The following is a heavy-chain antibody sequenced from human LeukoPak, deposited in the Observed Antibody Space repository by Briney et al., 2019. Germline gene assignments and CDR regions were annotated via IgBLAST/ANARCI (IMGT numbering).Heavy chain of an antibody. Sequence: PSETLSLTCAVSGGSISSSNWWSWVRQPPGKGLEWIGEIYHSGSTNYNPSLKSRVTISVDKSKTQFSLKLSSVTAADTAVYYCARGGSSSLNWFDPWGQGTLVTVSS. D-gene: IGHD6-13*01. J-gene: IGHJ5*02. CDR3: ARGGSSSLNWFDP. CDR2: IYHSGST. CDR1: GGSISSSNW. V-gene: IGHV4-4*02.